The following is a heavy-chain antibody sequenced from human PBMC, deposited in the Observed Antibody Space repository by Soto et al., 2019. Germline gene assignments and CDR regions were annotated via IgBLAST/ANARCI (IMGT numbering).Heavy chain of an antibody. V-gene: IGHV3-33*01. CDR1: GFTFSTYG. J-gene: IGHJ6*02. D-gene: IGHD2-2*01. CDR2: IRYDGSYK. Sequence: QVQLVESGGGVVQPGRSLRLSCAASGFTFSTYGMRWVRQAPGRGLEWLTVIRYDGSYKYYANYVKGRFTISRDSSKNTLYLEVSSLRAEDTAVYYCARGSQRDRQPPGCFDGMDVWGQGTTVTISS. CDR3: ARGSQRDRQPPGCFDGMDV.